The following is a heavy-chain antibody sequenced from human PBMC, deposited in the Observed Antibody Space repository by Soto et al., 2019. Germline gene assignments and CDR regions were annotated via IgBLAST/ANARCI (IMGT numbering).Heavy chain of an antibody. CDR2: MSTDGTNK. J-gene: IGHJ4*02. CDR3: ARDLRKLRFLDF. Sequence: QVQLVQSGAEVKKPGASVKVSCKASGYTFTRYGISWVRQAPGQGLEWMAVMSTDGTNKYYADSVKGRFTISRDNSKNTLYLQMDSLRGEDTAVYFCARDLRKLRFLDFWGQGTLVSVSS. V-gene: IGHV3-30*16. D-gene: IGHD3-3*01. CDR1: GYTFTRYG.